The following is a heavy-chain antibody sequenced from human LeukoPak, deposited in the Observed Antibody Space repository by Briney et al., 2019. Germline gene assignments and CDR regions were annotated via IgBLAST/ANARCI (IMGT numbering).Heavy chain of an antibody. D-gene: IGHD2-2*01. V-gene: IGHV4-59*01. Sequence: SETLSLTCTVSGDSICSYFWSWIRQSPGKGLEWIGHIYHSGSTNCNPCLKSRVTISIDTSKNQFSLKLTSVTSADTAVYYCARDGPAYTSRWYDYYYGLDVWGQGTTVTVSS. CDR2: IYHSGST. J-gene: IGHJ6*02. CDR3: ARDGPAYTSRWYDYYYGLDV. CDR1: GDSICSYF.